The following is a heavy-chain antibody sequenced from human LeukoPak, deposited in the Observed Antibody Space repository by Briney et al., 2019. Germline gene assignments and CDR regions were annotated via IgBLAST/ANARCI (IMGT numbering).Heavy chain of an antibody. CDR2: ISSGHTI. J-gene: IGHJ4*02. D-gene: IGHD5-24*01. V-gene: IGHV3-48*02. Sequence: GGSLRLSCAASGFTFSSYSMNWVRQAPGKGLEWVSFISSGHTIYYADSVKGRFTVSRDNAKNSLYLQMNSLRDEDTAVYYCARHSTAYNYGHAPFDYWGLGTLVTVSS. CDR1: GFTFSSYS. CDR3: ARHSTAYNYGHAPFDY.